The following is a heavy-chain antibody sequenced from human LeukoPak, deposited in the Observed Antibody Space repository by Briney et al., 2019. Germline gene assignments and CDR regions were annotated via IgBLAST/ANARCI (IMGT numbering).Heavy chain of an antibody. D-gene: IGHD4-17*01. CDR1: GGSISSYY. V-gene: IGHV4-4*07. CDR3: ARDFPYGDYATSYFDY. Sequence: SETLSLTCTVSGGSISSYYWSWIRQPAGKGLEWIGRIYTSGSTNYNPSLKSRVTMSVDTSKNQFSLKLSSVTAADTAVYYCARDFPYGDYATSYFDYWDQGTLVTVSS. J-gene: IGHJ4*02. CDR2: IYTSGST.